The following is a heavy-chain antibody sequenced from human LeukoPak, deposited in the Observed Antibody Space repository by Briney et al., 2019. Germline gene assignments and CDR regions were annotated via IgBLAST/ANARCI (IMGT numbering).Heavy chain of an antibody. D-gene: IGHD6-13*01. V-gene: IGHV1-8*03. Sequence: ASVKVSCKASGYTFTSYDINWVRQATGQGLEWMGWMNPNSGNTGYAQKFQGRVTITWNTSISTAYMELSSLRSEDTAVYYCARVKVAAASDYWGQGTLVTVSS. J-gene: IGHJ4*02. CDR3: ARVKVAAASDY. CDR2: MNPNSGNT. CDR1: GYTFTSYD.